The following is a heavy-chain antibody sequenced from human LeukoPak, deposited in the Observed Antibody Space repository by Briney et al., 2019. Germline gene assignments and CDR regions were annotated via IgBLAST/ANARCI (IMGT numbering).Heavy chain of an antibody. CDR1: GYTFTSYG. J-gene: IGHJ4*02. D-gene: IGHD3-16*02. CDR2: ISAYNGNT. CDR3: ARANRMITFGGVIAEFDY. V-gene: IGHV1-18*04. Sequence: GASVKVSCKASGYTFTSYGISWVRQAPGQGLEWMGWISAYNGNTNYARKLQGRVTMTTDTSTSTAYMELRSLRSDDTAVYYCARANRMITFGGVIAEFDYWGQGTLVTVSS.